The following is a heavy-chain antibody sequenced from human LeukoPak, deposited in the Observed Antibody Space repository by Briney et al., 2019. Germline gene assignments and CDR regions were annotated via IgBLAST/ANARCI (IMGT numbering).Heavy chain of an antibody. V-gene: IGHV4-4*02. CDR1: GDSINTNNW. J-gene: IGHJ4*02. Sequence: PSGTLSLTCAVSGDSINTNNWWSWVRQPPGKGLEWIGEIYHSGTTKYNPSLMSRVTMSTDKSQNEFSLKLGSVTAADTAVYYCVREARTRSGWPYFDSWGQGTLVTVSP. D-gene: IGHD6-25*01. CDR2: IYHSGTT. CDR3: VREARTRSGWPYFDS.